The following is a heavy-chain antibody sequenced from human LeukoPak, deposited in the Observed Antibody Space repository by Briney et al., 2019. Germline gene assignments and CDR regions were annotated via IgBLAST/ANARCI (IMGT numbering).Heavy chain of an antibody. V-gene: IGHV4-61*02. CDR1: GGSISSGDYY. D-gene: IGHD3-22*01. Sequence: SETLSLTCTVSGGSISSGDYYWSWIRQPAGKGLEWIGRIYTSGSTNYNPSLKSRVTISVDTSKNQFSLKLTSVTAADTAVYYCARDLYYYDSSGSYLWGFDIWGQGTMVTVSS. CDR2: IYTSGST. CDR3: ARDLYYYDSSGSYLWGFDI. J-gene: IGHJ3*02.